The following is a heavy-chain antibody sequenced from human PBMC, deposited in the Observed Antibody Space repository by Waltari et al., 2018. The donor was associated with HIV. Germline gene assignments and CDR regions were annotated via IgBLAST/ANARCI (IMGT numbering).Heavy chain of an antibody. CDR3: ARDICNGGSCYSYYFDY. CDR1: GYTFTGYY. D-gene: IGHD2-15*01. V-gene: IGHV1-2*02. J-gene: IGHJ4*02. CDR2: INPDNGGT. Sequence: QVQLVQSGAEVKKPGASVKISCKASGYTFTGYYMHWVRQAPGLGLEWMGWINPDNGGTKYAQKFQGRVTMARDTSISTAYMELSRLRSDDTAVYYCARDICNGGSCYSYYFDYWGQGTLVTVSS.